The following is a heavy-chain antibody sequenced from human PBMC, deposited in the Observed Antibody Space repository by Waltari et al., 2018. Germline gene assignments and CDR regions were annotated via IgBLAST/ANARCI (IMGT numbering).Heavy chain of an antibody. CDR1: GFRFSNYW. V-gene: IGHV3-74*03. CDR3: ARLAPRTYRSPVPGRHYYYGMDV. J-gene: IGHJ6*02. D-gene: IGHD3-10*01. CDR2: ISNDETTL. Sequence: EEQLLESGGGLVQPGDSLRLSCAASGFRFSNYWMNWVRQAPGKGLVGLERISNDETTLTYPDAVKGRFTISRDNAKNTVYLQMKRLRADDTAVYYCARLAPRTYRSPVPGRHYYYGMDVWGQGTTVTVSS.